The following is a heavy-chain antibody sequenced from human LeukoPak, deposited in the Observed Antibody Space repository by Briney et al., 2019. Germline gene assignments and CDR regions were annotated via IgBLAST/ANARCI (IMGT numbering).Heavy chain of an antibody. CDR2: IYTSGST. CDR1: GGSISSYY. V-gene: IGHV4-4*07. J-gene: IGHJ5*02. D-gene: IGHD3-3*01. Sequence: PSETLSLTCTVSGGSISSYYWSWIRQPAGKGLEWIGRIYTSGSTNYNPSLKSRVTMSVDTSKNQFSLKLSSVTAADTAVYYCARDIIFGVVIGTGWFDPWGQGTLVTVSS. CDR3: ARDIIFGVVIGTGWFDP.